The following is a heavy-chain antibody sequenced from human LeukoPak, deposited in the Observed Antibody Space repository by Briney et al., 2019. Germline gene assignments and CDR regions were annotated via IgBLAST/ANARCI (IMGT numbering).Heavy chain of an antibody. V-gene: IGHV4-59*01. J-gene: IGHJ4*02. CDR3: ARGPYSSSWYELDY. Sequence: SETLSLTCTVSGGSISGYYWSWIRQPPGKGLEWIGYIYYSGSTNYNPSLKSRVTISVDTSKNQFSLKLSSVTAADTAVYYCARGPYSSSWYELDYWGQGALVTVSS. D-gene: IGHD6-13*01. CDR1: GGSISGYY. CDR2: IYYSGST.